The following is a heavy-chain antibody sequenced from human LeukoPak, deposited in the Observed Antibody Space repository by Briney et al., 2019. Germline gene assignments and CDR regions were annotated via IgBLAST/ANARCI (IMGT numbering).Heavy chain of an antibody. CDR2: IHPSGTF. J-gene: IGHJ4*02. V-gene: IGHV4-34*01. CDR1: GGSFSPYY. Sequence: TSETLSLTCAVYGGSFSPYYWSWIRQPPGKGLEWIGEIHPSGTFYYNPSLRSRATISIDTSKTQFSLRLTSVTAADTAFYYCARGRDRSKAGDHWGQGTLVTVSS. CDR3: ARGRDRSKAGDH. D-gene: IGHD5-24*01.